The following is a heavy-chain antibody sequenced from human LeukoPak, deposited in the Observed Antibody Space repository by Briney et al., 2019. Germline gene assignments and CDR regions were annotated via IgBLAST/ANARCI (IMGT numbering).Heavy chain of an antibody. CDR2: ISHSGST. Sequence: SETLSLTCAISGGSITRSNWWSWVRQPPGKGLEWIGEISHSGSTNYNPSLKSRVTISVDKSKNHFSLKLSSVTAADTAVYYCARGTSGWFSHFDYWGQGTLVTASS. J-gene: IGHJ4*02. CDR1: GGSITRSNW. CDR3: ARGTSGWFSHFDY. V-gene: IGHV4-4*02. D-gene: IGHD6-19*01.